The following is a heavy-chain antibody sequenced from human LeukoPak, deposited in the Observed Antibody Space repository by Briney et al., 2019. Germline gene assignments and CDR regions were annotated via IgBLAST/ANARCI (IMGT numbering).Heavy chain of an antibody. CDR2: INPSGGST. CDR1: GYTFTCYY. Sequence: GASVKVSCKASGYTFTCYYMHWVRQAPGQGLEWMGIINPSGGSTSYAQKFQGRVTMTRDMSTSTVYMELSSLRSEDTAVYYCARGPKENIVVVPAAIGAFDIWGQGTMVTVSS. CDR3: ARGPKENIVVVPAAIGAFDI. V-gene: IGHV1-46*01. D-gene: IGHD2-2*01. J-gene: IGHJ3*02.